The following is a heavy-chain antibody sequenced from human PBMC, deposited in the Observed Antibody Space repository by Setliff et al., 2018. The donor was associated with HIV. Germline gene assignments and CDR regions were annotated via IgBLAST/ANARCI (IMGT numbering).Heavy chain of an antibody. CDR3: AKESGLYSNYKYYYYMDV. Sequence: PGGSLRLSCAASGFTFSSYAMSWVRQAPGKGLEWVSAISGSGGSTYYADSVKGRFTISRDNSKNTLYLQMNSLRAEDTAVYYCAKESGLYSNYKYYYYMDVWGKGTTVTVS. CDR1: GFTFSSYA. D-gene: IGHD4-4*01. CDR2: ISGSGGST. J-gene: IGHJ6*03. V-gene: IGHV3-23*01.